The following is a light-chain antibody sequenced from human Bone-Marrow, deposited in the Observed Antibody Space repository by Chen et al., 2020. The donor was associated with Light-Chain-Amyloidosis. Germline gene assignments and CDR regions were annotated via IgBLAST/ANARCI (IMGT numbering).Light chain of an antibody. Sequence: QSLLTPPPSASGPPGQRVTISCSFSSSNIGSNYVYCYQQLPGTAPKLLIYRNNQRPSGVPDRFSGSKSGTSESLAISGLRSEDEADYDWVAWDDSLSGFNWVFGGGTKLTVL. J-gene: IGLJ3*02. CDR2: RNN. CDR1: SSNIGSNY. CDR3: VAWDDSLSGFNWV. V-gene: IGLV1-47*01.